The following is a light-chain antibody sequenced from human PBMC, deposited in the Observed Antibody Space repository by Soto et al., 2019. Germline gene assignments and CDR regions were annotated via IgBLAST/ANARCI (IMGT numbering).Light chain of an antibody. CDR2: DAS. CDR3: QQRSNWPPLST. CDR1: QSVSSY. Sequence: EIVLTQSPATLSLSPGERATLSCRASQSVSSYLAWYQQKPGQAPRLLIYDASNRATGIPARFSGRGSGTDFTLTISSLEPEDFAVYYCQQRSNWPPLSTFGPGTKVDIK. J-gene: IGKJ3*01. V-gene: IGKV3-11*01.